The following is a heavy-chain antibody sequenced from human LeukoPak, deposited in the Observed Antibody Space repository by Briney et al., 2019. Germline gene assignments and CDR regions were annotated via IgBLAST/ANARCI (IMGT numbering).Heavy chain of an antibody. J-gene: IGHJ3*02. CDR1: GFSVRSHY. CDR3: ARCGSDYDGGAFDI. CDR2: IYSDRRT. D-gene: IGHD2-21*02. Sequence: GGSLRLSCAASGFSVRSHYMSWVRQAPGKGLEWVAVIYSDRRTHYGDSVKGRFTVSRDNSNNTLHLQMNSLRGEDTAVYYCARCGSDYDGGAFDIWGQGTVVTVSS. V-gene: IGHV3-53*01.